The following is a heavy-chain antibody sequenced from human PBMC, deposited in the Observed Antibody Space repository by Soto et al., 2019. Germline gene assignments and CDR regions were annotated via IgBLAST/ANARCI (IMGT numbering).Heavy chain of an antibody. J-gene: IGHJ4*02. CDR1: GGFFSDSY. D-gene: IGHD3-10*01. V-gene: IGHV4-34*01. CDR3: ARVRTNYYGSESYRPSRDYFDY. Sequence: SETLSLTCSVYGGFFSDSYWRWIRQPPGKGLEWIGEINHRGTTKYNPSLRSRVTISVDASKNQFSLKLSSVTAADTAVYYCARVRTNYYGSESYRPSRDYFDYWGQGTLVSVSS. CDR2: INHRGTT.